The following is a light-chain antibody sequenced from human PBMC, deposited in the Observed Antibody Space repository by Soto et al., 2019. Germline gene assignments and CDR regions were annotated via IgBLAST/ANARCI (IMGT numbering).Light chain of an antibody. CDR2: EVS. J-gene: IGLJ2*01. V-gene: IGLV2-14*01. Sequence: QSVPTQPASVSGSPGQSITISCTGTSSDVGGYNYVSWYQQHPGEAPKLMIFEVSNRPSGVSTRFSASKSGNTASLTISGLQAEDEADYYCSSYTSSSSVVFGGGTKVTVL. CDR3: SSYTSSSSVV. CDR1: SSDVGGYNY.